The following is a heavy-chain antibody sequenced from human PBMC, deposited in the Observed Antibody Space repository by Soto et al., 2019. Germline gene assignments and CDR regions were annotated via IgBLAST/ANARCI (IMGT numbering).Heavy chain of an antibody. Sequence: GATGGGPPQNLTLTFPLFGVSLNTSGGGVGWIRQPPGKALEWLALIYWDDDKRYSPSLKSRLTITKDTSKNQVVLTMTNMDPVDTATYYCAHSRNNWNSDGTMDVWGKGTTVTVSS. CDR1: GVSLNTSGGG. CDR3: AHSRNNWNSDGTMDV. J-gene: IGHJ6*03. CDR2: IYWDDDK. V-gene: IGHV2-5*02. D-gene: IGHD1-7*01.